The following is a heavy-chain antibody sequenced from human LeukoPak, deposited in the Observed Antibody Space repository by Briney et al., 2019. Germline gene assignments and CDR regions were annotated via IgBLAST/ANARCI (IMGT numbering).Heavy chain of an antibody. CDR1: GGSFSGYY. CDR3: ARSQRRIAAARHRADI. Sequence: SETLSLTCAVYGGSFSGYYWSWIRQPPGKGLEWIGEINHSGSTNYNPSLKSRVTISVDTSKNQFSLKLSSVTAADTAVYYCARSQRRIAAARHRADIWGQGTMVTVSS. D-gene: IGHD6-13*01. V-gene: IGHV4-34*01. CDR2: INHSGST. J-gene: IGHJ3*02.